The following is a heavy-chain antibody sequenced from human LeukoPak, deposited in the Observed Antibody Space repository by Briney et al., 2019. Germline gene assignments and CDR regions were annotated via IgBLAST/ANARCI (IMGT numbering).Heavy chain of an antibody. CDR1: GFTFSSYG. D-gene: IGHD3-3*01. CDR2: IWYDGSNK. J-gene: IGHJ4*02. Sequence: PGRSLRLSCAASGFTFSSYGMHWVRQAPGKGLEWVAVIWYDGSNKYYADSVKGRFTISRDSSKNTLYLQMNSLRAEDTAVYYCAKGEIPPYYADYWGQGTLVTVSS. CDR3: AKGEIPPYYADY. V-gene: IGHV3-33*06.